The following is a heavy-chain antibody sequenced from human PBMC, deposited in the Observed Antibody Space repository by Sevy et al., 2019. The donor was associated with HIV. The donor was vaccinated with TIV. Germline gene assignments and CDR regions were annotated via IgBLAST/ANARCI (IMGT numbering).Heavy chain of an antibody. J-gene: IGHJ4*01. CDR2: ITSDGSDK. CDR1: GFTFSIYY. Sequence: GGSLRLSCAASGFTFSIYYMTWARQAPGKGLEWVANITSDGSDKYYVDSVKGRFTISRDNAKKSLYLQMNSLTAEDTAVYYCARYGGYIDHWGHGTLVTVSS. CDR3: ARYGGYIDH. V-gene: IGHV3-7*01. D-gene: IGHD2-15*01.